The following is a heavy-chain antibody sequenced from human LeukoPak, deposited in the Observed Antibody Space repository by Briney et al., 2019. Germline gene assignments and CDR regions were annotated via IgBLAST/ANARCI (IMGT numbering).Heavy chain of an antibody. V-gene: IGHV4-61*02. Sequence: SETLSLTCSVSSGSISTGRYYWNWIRQPAGKGLEWIGRIYSSGSTNYNPSLKSRITISRDTSKNQFSPKLNSVTAADTALYYCARAEWLDYGDYIDYWGQGTLVTVSS. CDR1: SGSISTGRYY. CDR3: ARAEWLDYGDYIDY. D-gene: IGHD4-17*01. J-gene: IGHJ4*02. CDR2: IYSSGST.